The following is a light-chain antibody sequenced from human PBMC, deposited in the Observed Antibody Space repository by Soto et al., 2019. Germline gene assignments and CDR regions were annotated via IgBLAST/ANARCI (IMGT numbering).Light chain of an antibody. V-gene: IGKV3-20*01. Sequence: ALTQSPRTLSLAQGERATLPGSPSQSLTSTSLAWYQQKPGQAPRLLISGASTRAADVPDRFSGSGSGTDFTLTIGRLEPEDLAVYYCQQYDSSPRTFGQGTMVDIK. CDR1: QSLTSTS. J-gene: IGKJ1*01. CDR2: GAS. CDR3: QQYDSSPRT.